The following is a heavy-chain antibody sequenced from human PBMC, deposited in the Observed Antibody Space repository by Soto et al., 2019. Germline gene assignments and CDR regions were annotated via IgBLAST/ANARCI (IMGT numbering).Heavy chain of an antibody. D-gene: IGHD6-13*01. CDR2: IVVGSGNT. Sequence: GASVKVSCKASGFTFTSSAVQWVRQARGQRLEWIGWIVVGSGNTNYAQKFQERVTITRDMSTSTAYMELSSLRSEDTAVYYCAADLIAAAGTPYFDYWGQGTLVTVSS. CDR3: AADLIAAAGTPYFDY. J-gene: IGHJ4*02. CDR1: GFTFTSSA. V-gene: IGHV1-58*01.